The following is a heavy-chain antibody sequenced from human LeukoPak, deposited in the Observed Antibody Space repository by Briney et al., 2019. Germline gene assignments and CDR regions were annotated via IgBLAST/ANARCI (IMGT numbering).Heavy chain of an antibody. CDR3: ARGGYSNEQDWFDP. D-gene: IGHD6-13*01. CDR1: GYTFSGYY. CDR2: INPNSGDT. J-gene: IGHJ5*02. Sequence: ASVKVSCKASGYTFSGYYMHWVRQAPGQGLEWMGWINPNSGDTEYLQKFQDRVTMTWDMSISTAYMELSRLRSDDTAVYYCARGGYSNEQDWFDPWGQGTLVTVSS. V-gene: IGHV1-2*02.